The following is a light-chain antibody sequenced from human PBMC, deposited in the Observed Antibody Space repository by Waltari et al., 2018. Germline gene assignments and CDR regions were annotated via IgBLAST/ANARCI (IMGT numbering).Light chain of an antibody. Sequence: DLQLTQSPSTLSASVGDRVTLSCRASQSVGTWLAWYQQKPGKAPKLLIYMASSLESGVPSRFSGSGSGTEFTLTISSLQPDDFATYSCQQYSSFSTFGQGTKVDI. V-gene: IGKV1-5*03. CDR2: MAS. CDR1: QSVGTW. CDR3: QQYSSFST. J-gene: IGKJ2*01.